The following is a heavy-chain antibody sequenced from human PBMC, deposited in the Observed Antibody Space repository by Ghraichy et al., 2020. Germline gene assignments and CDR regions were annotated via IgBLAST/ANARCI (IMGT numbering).Heavy chain of an antibody. Sequence: GGSLRLSCAASGFTFSSYSMNWVRQAPGKGLEWVSSISSSSSYIYYADSVKGRFTISRDNAKNSLYLQMNSLRAEDTAVYYCARPIVGATGTDAFDIWGQGTMVTVSS. D-gene: IGHD1-26*01. CDR1: GFTFSSYS. CDR3: ARPIVGATGTDAFDI. V-gene: IGHV3-21*01. CDR2: ISSSSSYI. J-gene: IGHJ3*02.